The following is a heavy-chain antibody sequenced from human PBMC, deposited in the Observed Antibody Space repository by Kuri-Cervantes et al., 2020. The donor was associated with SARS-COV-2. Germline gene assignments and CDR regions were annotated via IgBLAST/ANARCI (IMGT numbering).Heavy chain of an antibody. Sequence: SETLSLTCTVSGGSISSGSYYWSWIRQPAGKGLEWIGYIYTSGSTNYNPSLKSRVTISVDTSKNQFSLKLSSVTAADTAVYYCARGQYCSSTSCYGNYYYMDVWGKGTTVTVSS. CDR2: IYTSGST. D-gene: IGHD2-2*01. CDR1: GGSISSGSYY. J-gene: IGHJ6*03. CDR3: ARGQYCSSTSCYGNYYYMDV. V-gene: IGHV4-61*10.